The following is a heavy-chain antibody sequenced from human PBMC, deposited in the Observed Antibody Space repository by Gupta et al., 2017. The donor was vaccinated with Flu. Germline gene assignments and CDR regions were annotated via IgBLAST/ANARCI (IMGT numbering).Heavy chain of an antibody. CDR3: GGCSGGSCPKPYYYYGMDV. Sequence: WVRQAPGQGLEWMGGIIPIFGTANYAQKFQGRVTITADESTSTAYMELSSLRSEDTAVYYCGGCSGGSCPKPYYYYGMDVWGQGTTVTVSS. CDR2: IIPIFGTA. D-gene: IGHD2-15*01. J-gene: IGHJ6*02. V-gene: IGHV1-69*01.